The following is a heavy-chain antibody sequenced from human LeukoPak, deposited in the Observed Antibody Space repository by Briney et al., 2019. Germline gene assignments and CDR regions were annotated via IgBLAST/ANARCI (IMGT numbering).Heavy chain of an antibody. Sequence: SDTLSLTCTVSGGSISSGGYYWSWIRQHPGKGLEWIGYIYYSGSTYYNPSLKSRVTISVDTSKNQFSLKLSSVTAADTAVYYCARILIVVVPAATGGFDPWGQGTLVTVSS. J-gene: IGHJ5*02. CDR3: ARILIVVVPAATGGFDP. CDR2: IYYSGST. CDR1: GGSISSGGYY. V-gene: IGHV4-31*03. D-gene: IGHD2-2*01.